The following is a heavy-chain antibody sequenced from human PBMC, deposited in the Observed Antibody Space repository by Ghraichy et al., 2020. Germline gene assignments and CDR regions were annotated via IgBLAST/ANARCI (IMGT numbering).Heavy chain of an antibody. Sequence: SETLSLTCAVYGGSFSGYYWSWIRQPPGKGLEWIGEINHSGSTNYNPSLKSRVTISVDTSKNQFSLKLSSVTAADTAVYYCARGPDRIAAAGTHLDYWGQGTLVTVSS. CDR2: INHSGST. D-gene: IGHD6-13*01. CDR3: ARGPDRIAAAGTHLDY. V-gene: IGHV4-34*01. CDR1: GGSFSGYY. J-gene: IGHJ4*02.